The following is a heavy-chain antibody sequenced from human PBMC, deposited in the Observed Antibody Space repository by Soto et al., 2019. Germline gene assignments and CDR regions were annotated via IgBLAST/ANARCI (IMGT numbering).Heavy chain of an antibody. CDR3: ARDNGSGYYYYYGMDV. J-gene: IGHJ6*02. CDR2: IYSSGST. V-gene: IGHV4-61*01. CDR1: DGSVISGSYY. Sequence: SETLALTCTVSDGSVISGSYYWTWILQPPGKGLEWIGYIYSSGSTLYNPSLKSRVTISVDTSKNQFSLKLSSVTAADTAVYYCARDNGSGYYYYYGMDVWGQGNTVTVSS. D-gene: IGHD3-3*01.